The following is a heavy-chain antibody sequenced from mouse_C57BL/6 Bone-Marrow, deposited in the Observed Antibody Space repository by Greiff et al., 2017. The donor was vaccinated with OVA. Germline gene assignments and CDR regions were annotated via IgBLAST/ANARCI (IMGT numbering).Heavy chain of an antibody. D-gene: IGHD2-3*01. CDR3: ARGGHDGYYVDAMDY. Sequence: VQLQQSDAELVKPGASVKISCKVSGYTFTDHTIHWMKQRPEQGLEWIGYIYPRDGSTKYNEKFKGKATLTADKSSSTAYMQLNSLTSEDSAVYFCARGGHDGYYVDAMDYWGQGTSVTVSS. V-gene: IGHV1-78*01. J-gene: IGHJ4*01. CDR2: IYPRDGST. CDR1: GYTFTDHT.